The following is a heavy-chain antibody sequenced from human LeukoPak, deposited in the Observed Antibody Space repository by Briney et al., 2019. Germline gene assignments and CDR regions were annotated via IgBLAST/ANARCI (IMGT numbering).Heavy chain of an antibody. CDR1: GYTFTSYD. Sequence: ASVKVSCKASGYTFTSYDINWVRQATGQGLEWMGWMNPNSGNTGHAQKFQGRVTITRNTSISTAYMELTSLRSEDTAVYYCARGPEGCSSSSGYCEYYYYYMDVWGKGTTVTVSS. D-gene: IGHD2-2*01. CDR2: MNPNSGNT. CDR3: ARGPEGCSSSSGYCEYYYYYMDV. V-gene: IGHV1-8*03. J-gene: IGHJ6*03.